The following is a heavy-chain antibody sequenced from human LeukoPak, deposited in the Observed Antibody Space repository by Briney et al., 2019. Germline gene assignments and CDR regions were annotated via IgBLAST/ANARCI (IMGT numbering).Heavy chain of an antibody. J-gene: IGHJ4*02. CDR2: IYYSGST. CDR3: ARRGITMVRGVLD. Sequence: SETLSLTCTVSGGSISSSSYYWGWIRQPPGKGLEWIGSIYYSGSTYYNPSLKSRVTTSVDTSKNQFSLKLSSVTAADTAVYYCARRGITMVRGVLDWGQGTLVTVSS. D-gene: IGHD3-10*01. V-gene: IGHV4-39*01. CDR1: GGSISSSSYY.